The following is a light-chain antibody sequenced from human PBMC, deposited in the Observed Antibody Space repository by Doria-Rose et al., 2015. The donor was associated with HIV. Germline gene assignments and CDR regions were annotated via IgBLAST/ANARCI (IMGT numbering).Light chain of an antibody. Sequence: EIVMTQSPATLSVSPGKRVTLSCRASQSVSSNLAWYQQKPGQAPRLLIYGASTRATDIPARFSASGSGTEFTLTISSLQSEDFAVYYCQQYNNWPRTFGQGTKVEIE. CDR3: QQYNNWPRT. V-gene: IGKV3-15*01. CDR1: QSVSSN. J-gene: IGKJ1*01. CDR2: GAS.